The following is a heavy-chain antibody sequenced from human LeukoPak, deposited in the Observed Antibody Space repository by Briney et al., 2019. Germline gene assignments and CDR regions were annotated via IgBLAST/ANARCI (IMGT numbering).Heavy chain of an antibody. D-gene: IGHD6-6*01. CDR1: GGSISSGGYY. CDR2: IYYSGST. CDR3: ASGSSSSGRFDY. V-gene: IGHV4-39*07. Sequence: SETLSLTCTVSGGSISSGGYYWGWIRQPPGKGLEWIASIYYSGSTYYNPSLKSRVTISVDTSKNQFSLKLSSVTAADTAVYYCASGSSSSGRFDYWGQGTLVTVSS. J-gene: IGHJ4*02.